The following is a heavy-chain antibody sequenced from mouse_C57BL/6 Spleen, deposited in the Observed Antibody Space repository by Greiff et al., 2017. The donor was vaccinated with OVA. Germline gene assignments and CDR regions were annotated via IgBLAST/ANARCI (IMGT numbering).Heavy chain of an antibody. CDR3: ARAFYYGNYGGYFDY. V-gene: IGHV1-47*01. D-gene: IGHD2-1*01. Sequence: VQLVESGAELVKPGASVKMSCKASGYTFTTYPIEWMKQNHGKSLEWIGNFHPYNDDTKYNEKFKGKATLTVEKSSSTVYLELSRLTSDDSAVYYCARAFYYGNYGGYFDYWGQGTTLTVSS. CDR1: GYTFTTYP. CDR2: FHPYNDDT. J-gene: IGHJ2*01.